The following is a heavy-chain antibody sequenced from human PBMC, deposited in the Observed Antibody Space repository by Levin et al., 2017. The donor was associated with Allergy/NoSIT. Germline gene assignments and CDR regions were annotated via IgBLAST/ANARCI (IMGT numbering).Heavy chain of an antibody. CDR1: GFTVSNSY. CDR3: ARCGVGLDSGYFPFDC. J-gene: IGHJ4*02. CDR2: INSDAST. Sequence: GGSLRLSCAASGFTVSNSYVIWVRQAPGKGLEWVSVINSDASTNYGDSVKGRFTVSRDNAKNSLYLQMNSLRDEDTAVYYCARCGVGLDSGYFPFDCWGQGTLVTVSS. D-gene: IGHD3-22*01. V-gene: IGHV3-53*01.